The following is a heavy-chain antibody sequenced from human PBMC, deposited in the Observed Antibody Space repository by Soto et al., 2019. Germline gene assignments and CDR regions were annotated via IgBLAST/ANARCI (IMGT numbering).Heavy chain of an antibody. CDR1: GGSISSGGYY. CDR3: ARSAAAAGTYYYYGMDV. CDR2: IYYSGST. J-gene: IGHJ6*02. Sequence: QVQLQESGPGLVKPSQTLSLTCTVSGGSISSGGYYWTWIRQHLGKGLEWIGYIYYSGSTYYNPSLKSRVTISVDTSKNQFSLKLSSVTAADTAVYYCARSAAAAGTYYYYGMDVWGQGTTVTVSS. D-gene: IGHD6-13*01. V-gene: IGHV4-31*03.